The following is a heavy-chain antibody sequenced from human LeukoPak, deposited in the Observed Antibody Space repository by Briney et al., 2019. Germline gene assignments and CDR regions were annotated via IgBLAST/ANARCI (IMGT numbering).Heavy chain of an antibody. V-gene: IGHV1-69*13. CDR2: IIPIFGTA. D-gene: IGHD3-10*01. CDR3: ARQMVRGVIRYYFDY. J-gene: IGHJ4*02. Sequence: SVKVSCKASGYTFTGYYMHWVRQAPGQGLEWMGGIIPIFGTANYAQKFQGRVTITADESTSTAYMELSSLRSEDTAVYYCARQMVRGVIRYYFDYWGQGTLVTVSS. CDR1: GYTFTGYY.